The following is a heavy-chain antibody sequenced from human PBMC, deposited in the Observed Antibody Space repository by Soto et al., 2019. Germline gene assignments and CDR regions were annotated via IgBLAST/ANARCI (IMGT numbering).Heavy chain of an antibody. Sequence: SETLSLTCAVSGGSFNANYWSWIRQPPGRGLEWVGEINHSGSTNYNPSLKSRVTISIDTSKNQFSLKLSSVTAADTAVYYCASTRWDYWGQGTQVTVSS. CDR2: INHSGST. J-gene: IGHJ4*02. CDR3: ASTRWDY. CDR1: GGSFNANY. V-gene: IGHV4-34*01.